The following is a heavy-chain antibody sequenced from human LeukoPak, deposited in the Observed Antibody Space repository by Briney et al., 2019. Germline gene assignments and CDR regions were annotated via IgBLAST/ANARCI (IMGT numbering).Heavy chain of an antibody. Sequence: SETLSLTCTVSGGSISSSSYYWGWIRQPPGKGLEWIGSIFNGGSTYYTPSLKSRVTISVDTSKNQVSLKLNSVTAADTAVYYCARGPPDSSGYFRAFDIWGQGTMVTVSS. CDR3: ARGPPDSSGYFRAFDI. J-gene: IGHJ3*02. CDR2: IFNGGST. CDR1: GGSISSSSYY. D-gene: IGHD3-22*01. V-gene: IGHV4-39*01.